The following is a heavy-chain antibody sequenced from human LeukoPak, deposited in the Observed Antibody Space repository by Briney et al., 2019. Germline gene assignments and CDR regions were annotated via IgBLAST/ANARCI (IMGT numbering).Heavy chain of an antibody. V-gene: IGHV3-64D*06. CDR3: VKAAMITFGGVIDRFDY. D-gene: IGHD3-16*02. CDR1: GFTFSSYA. J-gene: IGHJ4*02. Sequence: GGSLRLSCSASGFTFSSYAMHWVRQAPGKGLEYVSAISSNGGSTYYVDSVKGRFTISRDNSKNTLYLQMSSLRAEDTAVYYCVKAAMITFGGVIDRFDYWGQGTLVTVSS. CDR2: ISSNGGST.